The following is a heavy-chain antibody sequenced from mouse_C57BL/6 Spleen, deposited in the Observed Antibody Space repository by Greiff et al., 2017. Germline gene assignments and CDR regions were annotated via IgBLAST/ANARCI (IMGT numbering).Heavy chain of an antibody. CDR1: GYTFTSYW. CDR3: ARSVGNYAVLDAMDY. D-gene: IGHD2-1*01. CDR2: IDPNSGGT. J-gene: IGHJ4*01. V-gene: IGHV1-72*01. Sequence: QVQLKQPGAELVKPGASVKLSCKASGYTFTSYWMHWVKQRPGRGLEWIGRIDPNSGGTKYNEKFKSKATLTVDKPSSTAYMQLSSLTSEDSAVYYCARSVGNYAVLDAMDYWGQGTSVTVSS.